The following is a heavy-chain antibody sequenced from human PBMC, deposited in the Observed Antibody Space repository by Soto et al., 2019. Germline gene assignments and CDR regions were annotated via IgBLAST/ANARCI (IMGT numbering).Heavy chain of an antibody. V-gene: IGHV4-30-2*01. D-gene: IGHD2-21*01. CDR2: IYHSGST. CDR1: GGSISSGGYS. J-gene: IGHJ6*02. Sequence: SETLSLTCAVSGGSISSGGYSWSWIRQPPGKGLEWIGYIYHSGSTYYNPSLKSRVTISVDRSKNQFSLKLSSVAAADTAAYYCAASCVGCGGFNYYGMDVWGQGTTVTVSS. CDR3: AASCVGCGGFNYYGMDV.